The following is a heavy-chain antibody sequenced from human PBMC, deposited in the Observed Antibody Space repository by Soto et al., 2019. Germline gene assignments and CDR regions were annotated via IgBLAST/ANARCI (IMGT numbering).Heavy chain of an antibody. CDR1: GGSISSVDYY. D-gene: IGHD2-2*01. Sequence: SETLSLTCTVSGGSISSVDYYWSWIRQPPGKGLEWIGYIYYSGSTYYNPSLKSRVTISVDTSKNQFSLKLSSVTAADTAVYYCARGYTGCSSTSGYHSMPYSYGMDVWGQGITVTVYS. CDR2: IYYSGST. V-gene: IGHV4-30-4*01. CDR3: ARGYTGCSSTSGYHSMPYSYGMDV. J-gene: IGHJ6*02.